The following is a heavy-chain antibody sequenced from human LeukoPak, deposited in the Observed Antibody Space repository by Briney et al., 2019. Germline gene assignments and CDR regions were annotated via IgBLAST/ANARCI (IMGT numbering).Heavy chain of an antibody. CDR2: ISSSSSYI. Sequence: GGSPRLFCAASGFTFSSYSMNWVRQAPGKGLEWVSSISSSSSYIYYADSVKGRFTISRDNAKNSLYLQMNSLRAEDTAVYYCARDASASWDYFDYWGQGTLVTVSS. J-gene: IGHJ4*02. D-gene: IGHD6-25*01. CDR3: ARDASASWDYFDY. CDR1: GFTFSSYS. V-gene: IGHV3-21*01.